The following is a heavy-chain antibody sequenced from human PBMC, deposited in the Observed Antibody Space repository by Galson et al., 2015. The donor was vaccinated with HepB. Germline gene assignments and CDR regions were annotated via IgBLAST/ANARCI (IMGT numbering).Heavy chain of an antibody. D-gene: IGHD1-1*01. J-gene: IGHJ6*02. Sequence: QSGAEVKKPGESLKISCKGSGYSFINFWIAWVRQMPGKGLEYMGIIYPGDSNIRYSPSFQGQVTISADKSTSTAYLQWSSLKASDTAIYYCARRNRFLVQRPEYGLDVWGQGTTVIVSS. V-gene: IGHV5-51*01. CDR1: GYSFINFW. CDR3: ARRNRFLVQRPEYGLDV. CDR2: IYPGDSNI.